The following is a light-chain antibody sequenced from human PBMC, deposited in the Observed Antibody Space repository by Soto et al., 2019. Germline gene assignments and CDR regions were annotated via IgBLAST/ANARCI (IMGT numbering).Light chain of an antibody. CDR2: DAS. J-gene: IGKJ1*01. Sequence: DIQMTQSPSTLSASVGDRVTITCRASQSISSFLAWYQQKPGKAPKLLIYDASSLESGVPSRFSGSGSGTELTLTISSLQPDDFATYYCQQYNIYWTFGQGTKVDIK. CDR3: QQYNIYWT. V-gene: IGKV1-5*01. CDR1: QSISSF.